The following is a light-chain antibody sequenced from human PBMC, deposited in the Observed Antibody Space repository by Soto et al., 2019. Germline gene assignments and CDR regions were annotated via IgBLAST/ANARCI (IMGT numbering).Light chain of an antibody. CDR1: QNISNR. J-gene: IGKJ4*01. V-gene: IGKV3D-15*01. Sequence: MTQSPSTLSASVGDRVTITCRASQNISNRLAWYQQKPGQAPRFLIYGASTRATGFPARFSGSGSGTEFTLTISSLQSEDFAVYYCQQYNNWPLTFGGGTKVDIK. CDR3: QQYNNWPLT. CDR2: GAS.